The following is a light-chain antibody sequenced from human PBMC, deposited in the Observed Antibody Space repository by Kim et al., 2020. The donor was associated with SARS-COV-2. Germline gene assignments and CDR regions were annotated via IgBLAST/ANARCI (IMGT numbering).Light chain of an antibody. CDR2: VGTGGIVG. CDR1: SGYSNYK. CDR3: GADHGSGSNFVVV. V-gene: IGLV9-49*01. J-gene: IGLJ2*01. Sequence: STLSSGYSNYKVDWYQQGPGKGPRFVMRVGTGGIVGSKGDGIPDRFSVLGSGLNRYLTIKNIQEEDESDYHCGADHGSGSNFVVVFGGGTQLTVL.